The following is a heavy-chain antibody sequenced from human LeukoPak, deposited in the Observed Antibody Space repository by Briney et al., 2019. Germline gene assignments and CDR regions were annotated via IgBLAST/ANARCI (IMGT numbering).Heavy chain of an antibody. D-gene: IGHD2-15*01. V-gene: IGHV4-30-2*01. CDR1: GGSISSGGYS. Sequence: SETLSLTCADSGGSISSGGYSWSWIRQPPGKGLEWIGYIYHSGSTYYNPSLKSRVTISVDRSKNQFSLKLSSVTAADTAVYYCAREVVKANALDIWGQGTMVTVSS. CDR2: IYHSGST. CDR3: AREVVKANALDI. J-gene: IGHJ3*02.